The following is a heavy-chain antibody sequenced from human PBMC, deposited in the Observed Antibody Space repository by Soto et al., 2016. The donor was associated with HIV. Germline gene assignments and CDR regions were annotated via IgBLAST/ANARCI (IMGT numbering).Heavy chain of an antibody. CDR3: ARATYSSGWYYFDY. Sequence: QVQLVQSGAEVKKPGASVKVSCKASGYTFTGYYMHWVRQAPGQGLEWMGWISAYDGNTNYAQNLQGRLTMTTDTSTSTAYMELRTLRFDDTAIYYCARATYSSGWYYFDYWGQGIVVTVSS. J-gene: IGHJ4*02. CDR2: ISAYDGNT. CDR1: GYTFTGYY. D-gene: IGHD6-19*01. V-gene: IGHV1-18*04.